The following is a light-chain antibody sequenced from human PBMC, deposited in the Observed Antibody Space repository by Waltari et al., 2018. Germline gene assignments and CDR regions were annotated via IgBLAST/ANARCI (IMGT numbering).Light chain of an antibody. CDR1: NSEIGSYNF. J-gene: IGLJ1*01. Sequence: QSALTQPASVSGSPGQSITIPCTGTNSEIGSYNFVSWYQQHPNKVPKLVLYEVSNRPSGVSNSFSGSKSGNTAFLTISGLQAGDEAEYYCSSYTKSTTQVFGTGTKVTVL. V-gene: IGLV2-14*01. CDR3: SSYTKSTTQV. CDR2: EVS.